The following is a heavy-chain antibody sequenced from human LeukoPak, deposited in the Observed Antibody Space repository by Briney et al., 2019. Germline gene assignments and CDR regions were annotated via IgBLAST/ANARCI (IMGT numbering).Heavy chain of an antibody. Sequence: PSETLSLICTVSGGSISSNSYYWGWIRQPPGKGLEWIGSIYYSGSTYYNPSLKSRVIISVDTSKNQFSLKLSSVTAADTAVYYCAKLPTSIAAPDYWGQGTLVTVSS. CDR2: IYYSGST. CDR3: AKLPTSIAAPDY. V-gene: IGHV4-39*07. D-gene: IGHD6-6*01. CDR1: GGSISSNSYY. J-gene: IGHJ4*02.